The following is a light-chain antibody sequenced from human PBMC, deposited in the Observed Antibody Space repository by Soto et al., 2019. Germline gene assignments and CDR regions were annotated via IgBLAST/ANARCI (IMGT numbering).Light chain of an antibody. CDR3: QQYGRSPWT. Sequence: EIVLTHSPGTLSLSPGERATLSFRASQRVSSSYLAWYQQKPGQAPRLLIYGASSRATGIPDRFSGSGSGTDFTLTISRLEPEDFAVYYCQQYGRSPWTFGQGTKVDIK. J-gene: IGKJ1*01. CDR1: QRVSSSY. CDR2: GAS. V-gene: IGKV3-20*01.